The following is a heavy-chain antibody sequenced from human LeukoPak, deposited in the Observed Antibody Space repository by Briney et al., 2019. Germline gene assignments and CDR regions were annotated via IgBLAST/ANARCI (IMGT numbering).Heavy chain of an antibody. Sequence: SETLSLTCTVSWGSISIYYGSCIRQPAGKGLEWIGRIYTRGSTNYNPSLKSRVTMSVDTSKNQFSLKLSSVTAADTAVYYCARGGGPYGDYLSRNRFAPWGQGTLVTVSS. J-gene: IGHJ5*02. V-gene: IGHV4-4*07. CDR3: ARGGGPYGDYLSRNRFAP. CDR2: IYTRGST. CDR1: WGSISIYY. D-gene: IGHD4-17*01.